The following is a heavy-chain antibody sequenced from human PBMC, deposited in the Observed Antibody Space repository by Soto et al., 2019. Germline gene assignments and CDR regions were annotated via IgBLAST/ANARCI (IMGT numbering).Heavy chain of an antibody. CDR2: FDPEDGET. V-gene: IGHV1-24*01. CDR3: ATDFSGYSGYEDAFDI. J-gene: IGHJ3*02. CDR1: GYTLTELS. Sequence: ASVKVSCKVSGYTLTELSMHWVRQAPGKGLEWMGGFDPEDGETIYAQKFQGRVTMTEDTSTDTAYMELSSLRSEDTAVYYCATDFSGYSGYEDAFDIWGQGTMVTVSS. D-gene: IGHD5-12*01.